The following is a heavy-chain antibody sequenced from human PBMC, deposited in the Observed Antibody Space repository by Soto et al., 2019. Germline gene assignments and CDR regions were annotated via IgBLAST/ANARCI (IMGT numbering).Heavy chain of an antibody. CDR2: IFYSGGT. Sequence: KPSETLSLTCTVSGGSISSSSYYWGWIRQPPGKGLEWIGNIFYSGGTNYNPSIKSRVTISLDTSKNQFSLKLSSVTAADTAVYYCARADSVLVAKGFDLWGQGTLVTVSS. D-gene: IGHD2-8*02. CDR3: ARADSVLVAKGFDL. CDR1: GGSISSSSYY. V-gene: IGHV4-39*01. J-gene: IGHJ4*02.